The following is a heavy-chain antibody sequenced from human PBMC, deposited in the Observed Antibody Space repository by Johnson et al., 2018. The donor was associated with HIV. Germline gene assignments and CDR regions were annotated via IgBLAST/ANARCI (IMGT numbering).Heavy chain of an antibody. CDR2: IKQDGSEK. D-gene: IGHD5-18*01. Sequence: VQLVESGGGLVQPGGSLRLSCAASGFTFSSYWMSWVRQAPGKGLEWVANIKQDGSEKNYVDSVKGRFTISRDNAKNSLYLQINSLRAEDTAVYYCARNRPVSYGYRGAFDFWGQGTMVTVSS. J-gene: IGHJ3*01. CDR1: GFTFSSYW. V-gene: IGHV3-7*01. CDR3: ARNRPVSYGYRGAFDF.